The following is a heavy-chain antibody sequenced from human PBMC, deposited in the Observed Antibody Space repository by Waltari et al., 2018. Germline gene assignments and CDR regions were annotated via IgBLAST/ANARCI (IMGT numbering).Heavy chain of an antibody. CDR3: VRDQWFAFDI. CDR2: IMTDGREE. D-gene: IGHD3-22*01. J-gene: IGHJ3*02. V-gene: IGHV3-7*01. CDR1: GFTLSNYW. Sequence: EVQLVESGGGLVQPGGSLSFSCAASGFTLSNYWMSWVRQAPGKGLEWVANIMTDGREEYYVDSVRGRFTISRDNAKNSLYLQMNSLRPEDTAVYYCVRDQWFAFDIWGQGTMVTVSS.